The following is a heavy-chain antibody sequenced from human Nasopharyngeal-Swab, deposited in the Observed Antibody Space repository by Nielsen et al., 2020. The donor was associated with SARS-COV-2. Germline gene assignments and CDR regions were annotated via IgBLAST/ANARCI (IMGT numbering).Heavy chain of an antibody. V-gene: IGHV5-51*01. J-gene: IGHJ6*02. CDR1: GYSFTSYW. Sequence: GESLKISCQGSGYSFTSYWIGWVRQMPGKGLEWVGIIYPGDSDTRYSPSFQGQVTISADKSISTAYLQWSSLKASDTAMYYCARPSSANYYYYGMDVWGQGTTVTVSS. D-gene: IGHD6-13*01. CDR3: ARPSSANYYYYGMDV. CDR2: IYPGDSDT.